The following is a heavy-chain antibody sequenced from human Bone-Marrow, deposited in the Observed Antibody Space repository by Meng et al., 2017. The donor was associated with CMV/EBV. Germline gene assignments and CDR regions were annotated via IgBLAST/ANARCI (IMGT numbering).Heavy chain of an antibody. D-gene: IGHD3-9*01. V-gene: IGHV6-1*01. J-gene: IGHJ4*02. CDR3: ATGSDCDY. CDR1: GDSVSRKTAT. Sequence: SETLSLTCAISGDSVSRKTATWHWIRQSPSRGLEWLGRTYYRSEWYNDYAPSVKSRITINPDTSKNQFSLHLNSVTPEDTAVYYCATGSDCDYWGRGTLVTRLL. CDR2: TYYRSEWYN.